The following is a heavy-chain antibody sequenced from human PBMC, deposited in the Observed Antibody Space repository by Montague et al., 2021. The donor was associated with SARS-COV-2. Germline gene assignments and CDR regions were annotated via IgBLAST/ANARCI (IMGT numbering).Heavy chain of an antibody. Sequence: SLRLSCAASGFTFSSYAMHWVRQAPGKGLEWVAVISYDGSNKYYADSVKGRFTISRDNSKNTLYLQMNSLRAEDTAVYYRAGELLFAFDIWGQGTMVTVSS. V-gene: IGHV3-30-3*01. CDR1: GFTFSSYA. J-gene: IGHJ3*02. D-gene: IGHD1-26*01. CDR2: ISYDGSNK. CDR3: AGELLFAFDI.